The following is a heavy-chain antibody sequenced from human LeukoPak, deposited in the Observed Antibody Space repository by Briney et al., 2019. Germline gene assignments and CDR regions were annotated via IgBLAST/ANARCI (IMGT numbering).Heavy chain of an antibody. CDR2: IYTSGST. V-gene: IGHV4-4*07. CDR1: GGSISSYY. D-gene: IGHD1-26*01. J-gene: IGHJ5*02. Sequence: SETLSLTCTVSGGSISSYYWSWIRQPAGKGLQWIGRIYTSGSTNYNPSLKSRVTMSVDTSKNQFSLKLSSVTAADTAVYYCTRSTSYSGSYHFDTWGQGTLVTVSS. CDR3: TRSTSYSGSYHFDT.